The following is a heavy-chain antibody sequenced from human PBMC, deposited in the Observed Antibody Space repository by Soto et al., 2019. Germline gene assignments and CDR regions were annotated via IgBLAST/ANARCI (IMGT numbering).Heavy chain of an antibody. D-gene: IGHD3-3*01. CDR2: INPNSGGT. CDR3: ARSHDWGVVNGFDT. V-gene: IGHV1-2*04. CDR1: GYTFTGYY. Sequence: ASVKVSCKASGYTFTGYYMHWVRQAPGQGLEWMGWINPNSGGTNYAQKFQGWVTMTRDTSISTAYMELSRLRSDDTALYYCARSHDWGVVNGFDTWGQGTLVTVSS. J-gene: IGHJ5*02.